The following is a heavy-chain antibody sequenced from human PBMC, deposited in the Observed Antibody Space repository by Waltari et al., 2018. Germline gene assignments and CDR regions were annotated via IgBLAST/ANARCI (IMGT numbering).Heavy chain of an antibody. Sequence: QVQLQESGPGLVKPSETLSLTCSVPGGPICRNYWRWLRQPPGKGLEWIGYIYYSGSTNYNPSLKSRVTISGDTSKNHFSLRLSSVTAADTAVYYCARGSVRGNQEFDYWGQGTLVTVSS. J-gene: IGHJ4*02. CDR1: GGPICRNY. CDR3: ARGSVRGNQEFDY. V-gene: IGHV4-59*01. D-gene: IGHD3-10*02. CDR2: IYYSGST.